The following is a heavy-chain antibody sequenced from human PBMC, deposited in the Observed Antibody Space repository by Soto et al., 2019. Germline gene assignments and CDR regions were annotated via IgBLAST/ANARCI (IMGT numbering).Heavy chain of an antibody. J-gene: IGHJ5*02. CDR1: GYTFTSYA. CDR3: ARCEPWSGPIGGFWFDP. Sequence: GASVKVSCKASGYTFTSYAMHWVRQAPGQRLEWMGWINAGNGNTKYSQKFQGRVTITRDTSASTAYMELSSLRSEDTAVYYCARCEPWSGPIGGFWFDPWGQGTLVTVSS. CDR2: INAGNGNT. V-gene: IGHV1-3*01. D-gene: IGHD3-3*01.